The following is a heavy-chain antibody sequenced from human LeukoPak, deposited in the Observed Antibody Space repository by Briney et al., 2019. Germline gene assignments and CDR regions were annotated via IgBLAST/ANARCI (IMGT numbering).Heavy chain of an antibody. D-gene: IGHD2-2*01. CDR1: GFTFSSYA. V-gene: IGHV3-30-3*01. CDR3: ARDGRYCSSTSCSYYYYYMDV. J-gene: IGHJ6*03. Sequence: PGRSLRLSCAASGFTFSSYAMHWVRQAPGKGLEWVAVISYDGSNKYYADSVKGRFTISRDNSKNTLYLQMNSLGAEDTAVYYCARDGRYCSSTSCSYYYYYMDVWGKGTTVTVSS. CDR2: ISYDGSNK.